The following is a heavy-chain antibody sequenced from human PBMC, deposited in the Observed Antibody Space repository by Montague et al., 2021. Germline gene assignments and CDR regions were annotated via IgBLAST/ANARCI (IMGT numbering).Heavy chain of an antibody. D-gene: IGHD3-3*01. J-gene: IGHJ4*02. Sequence: SETLSLTCAVYGGSFSANYWSWIRQPPGKGLEWIGEIYHSGRTNYNPPFKSRVSMSVDTSKNQFSLKLSSVTAADTAMYFCARGSRPHYDFWTGYSPYFDSWGQGTLVTVSS. V-gene: IGHV4-34*01. CDR2: IYHSGRT. CDR3: ARGSRPHYDFWTGYSPYFDS. CDR1: GGSFSANY.